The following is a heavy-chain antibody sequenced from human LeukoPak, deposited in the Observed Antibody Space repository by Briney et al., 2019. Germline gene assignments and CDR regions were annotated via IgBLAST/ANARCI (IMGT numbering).Heavy chain of an antibody. Sequence: PGGSLRLSCAASGFTSSSYSMHWVRQAPGKGLEWVSSISTSSSYIYYADSVKGRFTISRDNAKNSLYVQMNSLRPEDTAVYYCARGSSNSGSYYNWFDPWGQGTLVTVSS. V-gene: IGHV3-21*01. J-gene: IGHJ5*02. CDR1: GFTSSSYS. CDR2: ISTSSSYI. D-gene: IGHD1-26*01. CDR3: ARGSSNSGSYYNWFDP.